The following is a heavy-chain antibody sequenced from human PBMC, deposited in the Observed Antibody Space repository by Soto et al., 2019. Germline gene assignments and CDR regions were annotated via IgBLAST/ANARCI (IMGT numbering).Heavy chain of an antibody. V-gene: IGHV1-69*13. CDR3: ARNYCTNGVCVDY. D-gene: IGHD2-8*01. Sequence: SVKVSCKASGGTFSSYAMSWVRQAPGQGLEWMGGIIPIFGTANYAQKFQGRVTITADESTSTAYMELSSLRSEDTAVYYCARNYCTNGVCVDYWGQGTLVTVSS. CDR1: GGTFSSYA. J-gene: IGHJ4*02. CDR2: IIPIFGTA.